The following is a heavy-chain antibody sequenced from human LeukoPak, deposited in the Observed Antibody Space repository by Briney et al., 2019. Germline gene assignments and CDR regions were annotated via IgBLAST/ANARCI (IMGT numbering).Heavy chain of an antibody. D-gene: IGHD4-17*01. J-gene: IGHJ3*02. CDR3: ARGIYPYYDYGDYSRSVEPDAFDI. Sequence: SQTLSLTCTVSGGSISSGDYYWSWIRQPPGKGLEWIGYIYYSGSTYYNPSLKGRVTISVDTSKNQFSLKLSSVTAADTAAYYCARGIYPYYDYGDYSRSVEPDAFDIWGQGTMVTVSS. V-gene: IGHV4-30-4*01. CDR1: GGSISSGDYY. CDR2: IYYSGST.